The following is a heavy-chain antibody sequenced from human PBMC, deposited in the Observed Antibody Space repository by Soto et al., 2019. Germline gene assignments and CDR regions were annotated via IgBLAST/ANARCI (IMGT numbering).Heavy chain of an antibody. CDR2: IIPIFGTA. Sequence: ASVKVSCKASGGTFSSYAISWVRQAPGQGLEWMGGIIPIFGTANYAQKFQGRVTITADESTSTAYMELSSLRSEDTAVYYCARVRGLNCGGDCYRFDYWGQGTLVTVSS. V-gene: IGHV1-69*13. CDR3: ARVRGLNCGGDCYRFDY. D-gene: IGHD2-21*02. J-gene: IGHJ4*02. CDR1: GGTFSSYA.